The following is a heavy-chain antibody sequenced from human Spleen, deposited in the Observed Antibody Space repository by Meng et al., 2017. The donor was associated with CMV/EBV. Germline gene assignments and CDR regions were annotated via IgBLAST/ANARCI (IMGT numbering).Heavy chain of an antibody. V-gene: IGHV1-18*01. CDR2: ISACSSNT. J-gene: IGHJ4*02. D-gene: IGHD1-1*01. CDR1: GYTFSSDG. CDR3: ARDRYNWDFDY. Sequence: ACKASGYTFSSDGISGGRQAAGQGLEWMGWISACSSNTNYEQENQGRVTMTTDTSTSTAYMELRSLRSDDTAVYYCARDRYNWDFDYWGQGTLVTVSS.